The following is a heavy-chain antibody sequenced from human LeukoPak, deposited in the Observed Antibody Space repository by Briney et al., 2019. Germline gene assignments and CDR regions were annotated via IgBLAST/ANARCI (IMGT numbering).Heavy chain of an antibody. D-gene: IGHD1-26*01. CDR3: AKVPREGRYYYYYMDV. CDR2: ISSSGSTI. V-gene: IGHV3-48*03. Sequence: QPGGSLSLYFAAPGFPYSSYEMNWVGQAPGKGLEWVSYISSSGSTIYSADPVKGRFTISRDNAKNPLNLQMNSLRAEDTAVYYCAKVPREGRYYYYYMDVWGKGTTVTVSS. CDR1: GFPYSSYE. J-gene: IGHJ6*03.